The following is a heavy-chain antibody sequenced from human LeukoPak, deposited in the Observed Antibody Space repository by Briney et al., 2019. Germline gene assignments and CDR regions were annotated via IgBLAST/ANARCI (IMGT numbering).Heavy chain of an antibody. D-gene: IGHD2-2*01. CDR1: GFTFSTYA. CDR3: VKGYCTSISCYPDY. J-gene: IGHJ4*02. V-gene: IGHV3-64D*09. Sequence: GGSLRLSCSASGFTFSTYAMHWVRQAPGKGLEYVSAISSNGGSTYYADSVKGRFTIYRDNSKNTLYLQMSSLRVEDTAVYYCVKGYCTSISCYPDYWGQGTLLTVSS. CDR2: ISSNGGST.